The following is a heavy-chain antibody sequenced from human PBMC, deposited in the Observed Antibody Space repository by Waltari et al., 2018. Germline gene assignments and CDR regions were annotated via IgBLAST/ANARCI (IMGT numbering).Heavy chain of an antibody. D-gene: IGHD3-3*01. Sequence: QVQLQQWGAGLLKPSETLSLTCAVYGGSFSGFYWSWIRQPPGKGLGGIGEINHSGSTNYNPSLKGRVTISVATSKNQFSLKLSSVTAADTAVYYCARGHRYITIFGVVSNGMDVWGQGTTVTVSS. J-gene: IGHJ6*02. CDR2: INHSGST. V-gene: IGHV4-34*01. CDR3: ARGHRYITIFGVVSNGMDV. CDR1: GGSFSGFY.